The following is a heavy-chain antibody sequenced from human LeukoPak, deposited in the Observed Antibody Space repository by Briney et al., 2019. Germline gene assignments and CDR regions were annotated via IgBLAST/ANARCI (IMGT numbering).Heavy chain of an antibody. V-gene: IGHV3-23*01. CDR1: GFTFSRYA. J-gene: IGHJ4*02. Sequence: GGSLRLSCAASGFTFSRYAMSWVRQAPGKGLEWVSAISGSGGSTYYADSVKGRFTISRDNSKNTLYLQMNSLRAEDTAVYYCAKRVSIVVYPPGAAARVAFDYWGQGTLVTVSS. D-gene: IGHD2-2*01. CDR2: ISGSGGST. CDR3: AKRVSIVVYPPGAAARVAFDY.